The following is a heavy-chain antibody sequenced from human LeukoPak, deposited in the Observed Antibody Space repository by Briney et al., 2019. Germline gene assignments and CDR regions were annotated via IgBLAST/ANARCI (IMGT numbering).Heavy chain of an antibody. Sequence: PGGSLRLSCAASGFTFDDYAMHWVRQGPGKGLEWVSLISGDGGSTCHADSVKGRFTISRDNSKNSLYLQMNSLRTEDTALYYCAKGGNYGGNSRLNYWGQGTLVTVSS. V-gene: IGHV3-43*02. CDR2: ISGDGGST. J-gene: IGHJ4*02. D-gene: IGHD4-23*01. CDR1: GFTFDDYA. CDR3: AKGGNYGGNSRLNY.